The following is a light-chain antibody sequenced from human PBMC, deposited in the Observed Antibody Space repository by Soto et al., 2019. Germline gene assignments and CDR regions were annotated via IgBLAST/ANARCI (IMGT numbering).Light chain of an antibody. CDR1: QSVLYSSNNKNY. V-gene: IGKV4-1*01. Sequence: DIVMTQSPDSLAVSLGERATINCKSSQSVLYSSNNKNYLAWYQQKPVQPPKLLIYWASTREAGVPDRFTGSGSGSDFTLTISSLQAEDVAVYYCQQYYGSPRAFGGGTKVEIQ. CDR2: WAS. CDR3: QQYYGSPRA. J-gene: IGKJ4*01.